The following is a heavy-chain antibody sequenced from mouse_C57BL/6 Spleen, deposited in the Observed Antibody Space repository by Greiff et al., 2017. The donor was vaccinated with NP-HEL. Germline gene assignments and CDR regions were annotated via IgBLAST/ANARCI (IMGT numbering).Heavy chain of an antibody. CDR2: IDPSDSYT. V-gene: IGHV1-69*01. J-gene: IGHJ3*01. CDR3: ARFQDSSGPFAY. D-gene: IGHD3-2*02. Sequence: QVQLQQPGAELVMPGASVKLSCKASGYTFTSYWMHWVKQRPGQGLEWIGEIDPSDSYTNYNQKFKGKSTLTVDKSSSTAYMQLSSLTSEDSAGYYCARFQDSSGPFAYWGKGTLVTVSA. CDR1: GYTFTSYW.